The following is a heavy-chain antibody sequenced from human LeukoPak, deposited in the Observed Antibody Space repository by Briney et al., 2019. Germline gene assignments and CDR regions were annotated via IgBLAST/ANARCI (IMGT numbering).Heavy chain of an antibody. Sequence: GGSLRLSCAASGFTFSTYVMHWVRQAPGKGLEWVALIQSDGNNEYYADSVKGRFTISRDNSKNTLYLQMNSLRAEDTAVYYCAKDLWDCSSTSCPPDAFDIWGQGTMVTVSS. CDR1: GFTFSTYV. CDR2: IQSDGNNE. D-gene: IGHD2-2*01. J-gene: IGHJ3*02. CDR3: AKDLWDCSSTSCPPDAFDI. V-gene: IGHV3-30*02.